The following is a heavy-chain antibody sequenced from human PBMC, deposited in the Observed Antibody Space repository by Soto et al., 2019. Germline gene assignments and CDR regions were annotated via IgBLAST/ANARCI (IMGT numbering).Heavy chain of an antibody. J-gene: IGHJ3*02. D-gene: IGHD3-22*01. V-gene: IGHV1-18*01. CDR1: GYAFTSYG. CDR3: ASRGGGAYYYDSSGYSNDAFDI. Sequence: ASVKVSCKASGYAFTSYGISWVRQAPGQGLEWMGWISAYNGNTNYAQKLQGRVTMTTDTSTSTAYMELRSLRSDDTAVYYCASRGGGAYYYDSSGYSNDAFDIWGQGTMVTVSS. CDR2: ISAYNGNT.